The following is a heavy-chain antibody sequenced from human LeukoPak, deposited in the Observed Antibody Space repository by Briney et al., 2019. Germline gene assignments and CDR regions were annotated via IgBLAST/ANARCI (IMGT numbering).Heavy chain of an antibody. D-gene: IGHD1/OR15-1a*01. J-gene: IGHJ4*02. V-gene: IGHV3-23*01. CDR2: ISGSGGST. Sequence: PGGSLSLSCAASGFTSSSYAMHWVRQAPGKGLEWVSAISGSGGSTYYADSVKGRFTISRDNSKNTLYLQMNSLRAEDTAVYYCAKDTALGRPNNAPDYWGQGTLVTVSS. CDR3: AKDTALGRPNNAPDY. CDR1: GFTSSSYA.